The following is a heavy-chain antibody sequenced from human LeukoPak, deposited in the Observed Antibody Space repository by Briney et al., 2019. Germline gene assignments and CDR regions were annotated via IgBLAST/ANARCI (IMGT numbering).Heavy chain of an antibody. J-gene: IGHJ5*02. V-gene: IGHV4-59*04. D-gene: IGHD7-27*01. CDR2: IYYSGST. CDR1: GFTFSSYSMN. Sequence: LRLSCAASGFTFSSYSMNWVRQAPGKGLEWIGNIYYSGSTYYNPSLKSRVTISVDTSKNQFCLKLNSVTAADTAVYYCASLLNGGVAHWFDPWGQGTLVTVSS. CDR3: ASLLNGGVAHWFDP.